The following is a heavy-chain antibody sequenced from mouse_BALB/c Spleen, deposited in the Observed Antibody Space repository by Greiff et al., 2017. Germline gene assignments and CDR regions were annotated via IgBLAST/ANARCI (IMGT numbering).Heavy chain of an antibody. J-gene: IGHJ3*01. D-gene: IGHD2-1*01. CDR1: GYTFTDYN. CDR3: AIYYGNPWFAY. CDR2: IYPYNGGT. V-gene: IGHV1S29*02. Sequence: EVQLQESGPELVKPGASVKISCKASGYTFTDYNMHWVKQSHGKSLEWIGYIYPYNGGTGYNQKFKSKATLTVDNSSSTAYMELRSLTSEDSAVYYCAIYYGNPWFAYWGQGTLVTVSA.